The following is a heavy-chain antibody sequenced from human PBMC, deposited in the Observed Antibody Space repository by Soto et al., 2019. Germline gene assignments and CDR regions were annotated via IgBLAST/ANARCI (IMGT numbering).Heavy chain of an antibody. V-gene: IGHV4-4*07. J-gene: IGHJ5*02. D-gene: IGHD1-1*01. CDR3: VRDGTKTLRDWFDP. Sequence: SETLSLTCTVSGASISGFYWSCIRKSAGKGLEWIGLIYATGTTHYNPSLKSRVMMSVDTSKKQFSLKLRSVTAADTAVYYCVRDGTKTLRDWFDPWGQGIAVTVAS. CDR1: GASISGFY. CDR2: IYATGTT.